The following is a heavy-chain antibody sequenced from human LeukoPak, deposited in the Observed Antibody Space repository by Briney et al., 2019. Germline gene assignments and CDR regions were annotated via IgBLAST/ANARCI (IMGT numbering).Heavy chain of an antibody. J-gene: IGHJ4*02. CDR2: ISWNSGSI. CDR3: GKEAAPYCSGGSCYRGILDY. V-gene: IGHV3-9*01. Sequence: GGSLRLSCAASGFTFDDYAMHWVRQAPGKGLEWASGISWNSGSIGYADSVKGRFTISRDNAKNSLYLQMNSLRVEDTALYYCGKEAAPYCSGGSCYRGILDYWGQGTPVTVSS. CDR1: GFTFDDYA. D-gene: IGHD2-15*01.